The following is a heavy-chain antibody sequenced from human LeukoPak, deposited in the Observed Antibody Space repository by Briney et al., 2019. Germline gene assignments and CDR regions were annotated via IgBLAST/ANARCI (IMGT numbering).Heavy chain of an antibody. J-gene: IGHJ4*02. D-gene: IGHD2-2*01. CDR3: TRVVPAARGYYFDY. CDR1: GFTFGDYA. Sequence: PGGSLRLSCTASGFTFGDYAMSWVRQAPGKGLEWVGFIRSKAYGGTTEYAASVKGRFTISRDDSKSIAYLQMNSLKTEDTAVYYCTRVVPAARGYYFDYWGQGTLVTVSS. V-gene: IGHV3-49*04. CDR2: IRSKAYGGTT.